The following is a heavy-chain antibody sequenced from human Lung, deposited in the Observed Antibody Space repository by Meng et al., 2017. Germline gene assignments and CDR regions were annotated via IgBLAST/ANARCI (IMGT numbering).Heavy chain of an antibody. D-gene: IGHD2-15*01. J-gene: IGHJ4*02. CDR1: GFTFSNYS. CDR3: ASFETVGVATGDF. V-gene: IGHV3-21*01. Sequence: EVQLVESGGGLVTPGGSLRLSCAASGFTFSNYSMNWVRQAPGKELEWVSSISSDSRYIFYADSVKGRFTISRDNGKKLLYLQMNSLSPEDTAVFYCASFETVGVATGDFWGQGTLVTVSS. CDR2: ISSDSRYI.